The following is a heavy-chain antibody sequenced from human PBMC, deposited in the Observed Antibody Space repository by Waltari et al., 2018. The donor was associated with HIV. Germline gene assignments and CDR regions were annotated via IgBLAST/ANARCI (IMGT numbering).Heavy chain of an antibody. CDR2: ISNDGNDK. J-gene: IGHJ3*02. CDR3: VRETSGRDAFDI. Sequence: LVESGGDLVQSGTSLRLPCEASRFSFSDYDMFLVRQAPGKGLEWVAVISNDGNDKKYVDSVKGRFNVSRDNVKNTLYLYMSRLRPEDTAVYYCVRETSGRDAFDIWGLGTQVIVSS. D-gene: IGHD2-15*01. CDR1: RFSFSDYD. V-gene: IGHV3-30*15.